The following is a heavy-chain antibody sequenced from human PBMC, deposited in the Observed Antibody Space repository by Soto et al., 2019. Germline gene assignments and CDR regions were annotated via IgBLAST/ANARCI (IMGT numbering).Heavy chain of an antibody. CDR1: GFTFSSYW. Sequence: EVQLVESGGGLVQPGGSLRLSCAASGFTFSSYWMHWVRQAPGKGPMWVSRIKSDGSGTYYADSVKGRLTISRDNAKNTLYLQMKSQRAEDTAVYFCVRGDGDYYDGNGYLGRHWGQGTLVTVSS. J-gene: IGHJ4*02. D-gene: IGHD3-22*01. CDR3: VRGDGDYYDGNGYLGRH. V-gene: IGHV3-74*01. CDR2: IKSDGSGT.